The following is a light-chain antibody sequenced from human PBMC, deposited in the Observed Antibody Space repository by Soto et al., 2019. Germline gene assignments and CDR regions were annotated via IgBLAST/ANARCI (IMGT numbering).Light chain of an antibody. J-gene: IGLJ1*01. V-gene: IGLV2-14*01. CDR2: DVT. CDR1: SSDVGAYNY. CDR3: TSYTSISTYV. Sequence: QSALTQPSSVSGPPGQSITISCTGTSSDVGAYNYVSWYQHHPGKAPRLVIYDVTNRPSGISDRFSGSKSGNTASLTISGLLAEDEADYYCTSYTSISTYVFGNETNLTVL.